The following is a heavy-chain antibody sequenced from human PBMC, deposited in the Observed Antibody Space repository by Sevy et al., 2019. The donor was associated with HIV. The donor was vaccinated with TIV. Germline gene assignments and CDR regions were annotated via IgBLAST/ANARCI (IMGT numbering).Heavy chain of an antibody. CDR1: GGSISSYY. D-gene: IGHD3-16*01. CDR3: ARDLGAWGGHDY. CDR2: IYYSGST. J-gene: IGHJ4*02. V-gene: IGHV4-59*13. Sequence: PETLSLTCTVSGGSISSYYWSWIRQPPGKGLEWIGYIYYSGSTNYNPSLKSRVTISVDTSKNQFSLKLSSVTAADTAVYYCARDLGAWGGHDYWGQGTLVTVSS.